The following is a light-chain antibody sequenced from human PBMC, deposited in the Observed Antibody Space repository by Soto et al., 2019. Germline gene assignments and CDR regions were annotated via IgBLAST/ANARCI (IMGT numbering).Light chain of an antibody. CDR3: QQYGTSPMYT. J-gene: IGKJ2*01. Sequence: EIVMTQSPGTLSVSPGERATLSCRASQSVRSNLAWYQQKPGQAPRLLIYEASTRATGIPARFSGSGSGTEFTLTISSLQSEDFAVYYCQQYGTSPMYTFGQGTKLEIK. V-gene: IGKV3-15*01. CDR1: QSVRSN. CDR2: EAS.